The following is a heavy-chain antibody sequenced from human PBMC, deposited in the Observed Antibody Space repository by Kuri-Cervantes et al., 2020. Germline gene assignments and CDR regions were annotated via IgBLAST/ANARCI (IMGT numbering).Heavy chain of an antibody. V-gene: IGHV4-30-4*08. CDR2: IYYSGST. CDR3: ARGNMVRGAFDI. Sequence: SWVRQPPGKGLEWIGYIYYSGSTYYNPSLKSRVTISVDTSKNQFSLKLSSVTAADTAVYYCARGNMVRGAFDIWGQGTMVTVSS. J-gene: IGHJ3*02. D-gene: IGHD3-10*01.